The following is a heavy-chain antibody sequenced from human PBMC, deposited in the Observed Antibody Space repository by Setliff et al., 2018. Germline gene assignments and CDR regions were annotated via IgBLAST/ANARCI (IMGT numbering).Heavy chain of an antibody. J-gene: IGHJ6*02. Sequence: GASVKVSCKASGYTFTSYDINWVRQATGQGLEWMGWMNPDSGNTGYAQKFQGRVTMTRNTSISTAYMELSSLRSEDTAVYYCASRRVRGLGMDVWGQGTTVTVS. D-gene: IGHD3-10*01. CDR2: MNPDSGNT. CDR3: ASRRVRGLGMDV. V-gene: IGHV1-8*01. CDR1: GYTFTSYD.